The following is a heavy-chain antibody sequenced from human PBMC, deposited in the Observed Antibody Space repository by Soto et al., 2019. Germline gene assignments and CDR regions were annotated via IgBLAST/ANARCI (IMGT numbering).Heavy chain of an antibody. D-gene: IGHD2-21*02. CDR1: GGSISSSSYY. Sequence: SETLSLTCAVSGGSISSSSYYWGWIRQPPGKGLEWIGNMYNSGSTVYNPSFKSRVTISVDTSKNQFSLKLNSVTAADTAVYYCARDLWGYCGTDCYPLDVWGQGTTVTVSS. J-gene: IGHJ6*02. CDR2: MYNSGST. CDR3: ARDLWGYCGTDCYPLDV. V-gene: IGHV4-39*07.